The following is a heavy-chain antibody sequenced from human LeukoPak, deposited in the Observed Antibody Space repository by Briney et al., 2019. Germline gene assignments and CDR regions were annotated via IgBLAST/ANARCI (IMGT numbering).Heavy chain of an antibody. J-gene: IGHJ4*02. Sequence: GGSLRLSCTASGFSFGSHGMHWARQTPGKGLDWVAVIWYDGNTKYYADSVKGRFTISRDNPKNTLFLEMNTLRVEDTAVYRCARGPALGVRGAHLDYWGQGILVAVSS. V-gene: IGHV3-33*01. D-gene: IGHD3-10*01. CDR1: GFSFGSHG. CDR3: ARGPALGVRGAHLDY. CDR2: IWYDGNTK.